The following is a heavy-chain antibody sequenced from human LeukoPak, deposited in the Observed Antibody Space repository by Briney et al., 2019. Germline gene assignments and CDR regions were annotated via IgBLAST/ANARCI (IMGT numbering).Heavy chain of an antibody. CDR2: IYSGGST. CDR1: GFTVSSNY. CDR3: ASRSDIVVVTDAFDI. Sequence: GGSLRLSCAASGFTVSSNYMSWVRQAPGKGLEWVSVIYSGGSTYYADSVKGRFTISRDNSKNTLYLQMNSLRAEDTAVYYCASRSDIVVVTDAFDIWGQGTMVTVSS. J-gene: IGHJ3*02. V-gene: IGHV3-66*02. D-gene: IGHD2-2*01.